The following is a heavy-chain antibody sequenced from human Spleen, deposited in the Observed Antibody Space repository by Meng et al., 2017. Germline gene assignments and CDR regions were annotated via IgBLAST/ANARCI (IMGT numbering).Heavy chain of an antibody. J-gene: IGHJ4*02. CDR2: ISGHNGVT. V-gene: IGHV1-18*01. CDR1: GYTFSNYG. CDR3: ARDVDQYGSGNHNDDY. D-gene: IGHD3-10*01. Sequence: VSVKVSCKVSGYTFSNYGISWVRQAPGQGLEWMGWISGHNGVTNFAQRFQDRVTLTTDTSTTTAYMEVRSLRSEDTAVYYCARDVDQYGSGNHNDDYWGQGTLVTVSS.